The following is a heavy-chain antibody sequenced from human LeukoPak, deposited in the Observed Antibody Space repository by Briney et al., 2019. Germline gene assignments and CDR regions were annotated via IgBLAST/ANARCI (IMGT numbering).Heavy chain of an antibody. CDR2: IYYSGTT. D-gene: IGHD1-1*01. CDR3: VARNGDYSYMDV. Sequence: PSETLSLTXTVSGGSIINRSYYWDWIRQPPGKGLEWIGSIYYSGTTYYNPSLKSRVTISVDASKNQFSLKLSSVTAADTAVYYCVARNGDYSYMDVWGKGTTVTVSS. V-gene: IGHV4-39*01. CDR1: GGSIINRSYY. J-gene: IGHJ6*03.